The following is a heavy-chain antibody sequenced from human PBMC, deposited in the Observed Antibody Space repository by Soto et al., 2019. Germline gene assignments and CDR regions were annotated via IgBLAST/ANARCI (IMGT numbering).Heavy chain of an antibody. Sequence: SETLSLTCTVSGGSISTTDSTYYWGWIRQPPGKGLEWIGNIFYSGTTYYNPSLKSRVTVSVDTSKNQFSLKLNSVTATDTAVYFCARAPAEGSVIYYEYRSGWYFDLWGRGTLVT. D-gene: IGHD3-10*01. J-gene: IGHJ2*01. CDR2: IFYSGTT. CDR1: GGSISTTDSTYY. V-gene: IGHV4-39*01. CDR3: ARAPAEGSVIYYEYRSGWYFDL.